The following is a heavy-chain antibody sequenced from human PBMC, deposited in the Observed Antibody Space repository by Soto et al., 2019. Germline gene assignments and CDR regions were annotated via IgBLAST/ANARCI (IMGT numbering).Heavy chain of an antibody. V-gene: IGHV4-30-2*01. CDR3: ARGGFTMVRRFDY. CDR1: GDSIGSGGFS. D-gene: IGHD3-10*01. Sequence: SETLSLTCAVSGDSIGSGGFSWSWIRQPPGKGLEWIGYIYHSGTSFYNPSLKSRVTIPVDGSKNQFSLKLSSVTAADTAVYYCARGGFTMVRRFDYWGQGTLVTVSS. J-gene: IGHJ4*02. CDR2: IYHSGTS.